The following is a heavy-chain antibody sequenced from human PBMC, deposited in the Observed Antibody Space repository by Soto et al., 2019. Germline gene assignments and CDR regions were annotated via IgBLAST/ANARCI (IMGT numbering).Heavy chain of an antibody. CDR3: TTGTTVAKCWFDF. CDR2: IKSWCDGGTT. V-gene: IGHV3-15*01. Sequence: EGQLVESGGGLVEPGETLRLSCAASGFTFKNAWMSWVRQAPGKGLEWVGRIKSWCDGGTTDYGAPVKGRFSISRDDAKNTLSLQMNSLRTEDTAVYYCTTGTTVAKCWFDFWGQGTLVTVSS. D-gene: IGHD1-1*01. CDR1: GFTFKNAW. J-gene: IGHJ4*02.